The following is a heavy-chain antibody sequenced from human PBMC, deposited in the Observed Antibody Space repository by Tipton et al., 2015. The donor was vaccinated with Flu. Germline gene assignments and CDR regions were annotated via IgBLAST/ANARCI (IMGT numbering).Heavy chain of an antibody. CDR2: VFYTGST. J-gene: IGHJ5*02. Sequence: TLSLTCSVSGGSISSYYWSWIRQPPGKGLEWIGYVFYTGSTDYNPSLKSRVTISVDTSKNQISLELISVTAADTAMYYCARIQGGYYGWDSYETWRQGRLVTAS. V-gene: IGHV4-59*01. CDR1: GGSISSYY. CDR3: ARIQGGYYGWDSYET. D-gene: IGHD3-10*01.